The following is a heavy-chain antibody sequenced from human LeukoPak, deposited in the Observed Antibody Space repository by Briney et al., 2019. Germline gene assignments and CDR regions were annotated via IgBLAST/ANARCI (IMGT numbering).Heavy chain of an antibody. CDR2: INHSGST. CDR1: GGSFSGYY. Sequence: SETLSLTCAVYGGSFSGYYWSWIRQPPGKGLEWIGEINHSGSTNYNPSLKSRVTIPVDTSKNQFSLKLSSVTAADTAVYYCARGPPGVGYSYGYWFDPWGQGTLVTVSS. CDR3: ARGPPGVGYSYGYWFDP. D-gene: IGHD5-18*01. V-gene: IGHV4-34*01. J-gene: IGHJ5*02.